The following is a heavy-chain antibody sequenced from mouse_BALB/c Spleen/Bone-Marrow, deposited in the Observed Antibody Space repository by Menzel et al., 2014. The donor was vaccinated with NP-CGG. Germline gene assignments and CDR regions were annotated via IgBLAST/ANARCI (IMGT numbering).Heavy chain of an antibody. CDR1: GYTLTDYA. V-gene: IGHV1-22*01. CDR3: ARGRWYY. Sequence: VQLQQPGPELVMPGASVKISCKPSGYTLTDYALHWVKQSHGKSLEWIGGVNPNIGGTSYNQKFKDKASLTVNKSSTTAYMELRSLTSEDSAVYYCARGRWYYWGQGTTLTVSS. D-gene: IGHD2-3*01. J-gene: IGHJ2*01. CDR2: VNPNIGGT.